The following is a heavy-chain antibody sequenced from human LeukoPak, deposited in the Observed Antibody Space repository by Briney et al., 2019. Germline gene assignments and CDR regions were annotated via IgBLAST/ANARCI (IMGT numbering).Heavy chain of an antibody. CDR3: AREGAIIGVAIGAFDI. J-gene: IGHJ3*02. Sequence: GGSLRLSCAASGFTVSSNYISWVRQAPGKGLEWVSVIYSGSSTYYADSVKGRFTISRDNSKNTLYLQINSLRAEDTAVYYCAREGAIIGVAIGAFDIWGQGTMVTVSS. V-gene: IGHV3-53*01. CDR1: GFTVSSNY. D-gene: IGHD3-3*01. CDR2: IYSGSST.